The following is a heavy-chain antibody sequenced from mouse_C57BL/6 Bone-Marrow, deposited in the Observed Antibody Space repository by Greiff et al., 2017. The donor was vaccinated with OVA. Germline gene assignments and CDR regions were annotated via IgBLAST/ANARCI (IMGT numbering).Heavy chain of an antibody. J-gene: IGHJ3*01. CDR2: IDPSDSET. V-gene: IGHV1-52*01. D-gene: IGHD3-2*02. CDR3: ASQTAQATGLAD. CDR1: GYTFTSYW. Sequence: QVQLQQPGAELVRPGSSVKLSCKASGYTFTSYWMHWVKQRPIQGLEWIGNIDPSDSETHYNQKFKDKATLTVDKSSSTAYMQLSSLTSEDSAVYYCASQTAQATGLADWGQGTLVTVSA.